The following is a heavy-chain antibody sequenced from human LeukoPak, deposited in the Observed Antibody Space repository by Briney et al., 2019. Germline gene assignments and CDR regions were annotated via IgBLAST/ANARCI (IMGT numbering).Heavy chain of an antibody. CDR3: ARGALMAAAVFY. V-gene: IGHV1-2*02. CDR2: INPNSGGT. Sequence: ASVKVSCKASGYTFTGYYMHWVRQAPGQGLEWMGWINPNSGGTNYAQKFQGRVTMTRDTSISTAYMELSRLRSEDTAVYYCARGALMAAAVFYWGQGTLVTVSS. J-gene: IGHJ4*02. D-gene: IGHD6-13*01. CDR1: GYTFTGYY.